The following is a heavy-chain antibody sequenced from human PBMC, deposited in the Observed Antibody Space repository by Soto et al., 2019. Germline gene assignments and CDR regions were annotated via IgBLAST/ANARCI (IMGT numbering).Heavy chain of an antibody. CDR2: IKQDGSEK. V-gene: IGHV3-7*03. CDR3: ARVGVRAVAPVRGFY. J-gene: IGHJ4*02. D-gene: IGHD6-19*01. CDR1: GFTFSSYS. Sequence: EVQLVESGGGLVKPGGSLRLSCAASGFTFSSYSMNWVRQAPGKGLEWVANIKQDGSEKYYVDSVKGRFTISRDNAKNSLYLQMNSLRAEDTAVYYCARVGVRAVAPVRGFYWGQGTLVTVSS.